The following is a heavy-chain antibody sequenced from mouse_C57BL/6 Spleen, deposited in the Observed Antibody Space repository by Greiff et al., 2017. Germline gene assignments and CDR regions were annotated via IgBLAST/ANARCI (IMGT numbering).Heavy chain of an antibody. CDR1: GYTFTSYT. V-gene: IGHV1-4*01. D-gene: IGHD2-4*01. Sequence: QVQLQQSGAELARPGASVKMSCKASGYTFTSYTMHWVKQRPGQGLEWIGYINPSSGYTKYNQKFKDKATLTADKSSSTAYMQLSSLTSEDSAVYYCARYDYATGNAMDYWGQGTSVTVSS. CDR2: INPSSGYT. J-gene: IGHJ4*01. CDR3: ARYDYATGNAMDY.